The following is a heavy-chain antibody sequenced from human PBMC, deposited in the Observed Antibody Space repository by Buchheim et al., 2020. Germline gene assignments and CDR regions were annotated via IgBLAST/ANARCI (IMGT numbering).Heavy chain of an antibody. CDR1: GFTFSSYS. CDR3: ARGGYCSGGSCYSGWWFDP. D-gene: IGHD2-15*01. Sequence: EVQLVESGGGLVQPGGSLRLSCAASGFTFSSYSMNWVRQAPGKGLEWVSYISSSSSTIYYTDSVKGRFTISRDNAKNSLYLQMNSLRDGDTAVYYCARGGYCSGGSCYSGWWFDPWGQGTL. V-gene: IGHV3-48*02. CDR2: ISSSSSTI. J-gene: IGHJ5*02.